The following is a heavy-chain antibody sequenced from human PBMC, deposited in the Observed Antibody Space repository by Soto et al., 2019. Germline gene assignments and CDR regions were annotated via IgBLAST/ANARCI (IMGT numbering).Heavy chain of an antibody. CDR2: IIPIFGTA. CDR3: ARDGRYCSGGSCYSTHYYYYGMDV. D-gene: IGHD2-15*01. J-gene: IGHJ6*02. Sequence: QVQLVQSGAEEKKPGSSVKVSCKASGGTFSSYAISWVRQAPGQGLEWMGGIIPIFGTANYAQKFQGRVTITADESTSTAYMELSSLRSEDTAVYYCARDGRYCSGGSCYSTHYYYYGMDVWGQGTTVTVSS. CDR1: GGTFSSYA. V-gene: IGHV1-69*01.